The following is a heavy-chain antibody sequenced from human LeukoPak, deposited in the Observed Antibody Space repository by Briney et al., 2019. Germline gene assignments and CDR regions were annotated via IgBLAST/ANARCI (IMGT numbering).Heavy chain of an antibody. Sequence: GRSLRLSCAASGFTFSSYGMHWVRQAPGKGLEWVAVIWYNGSNKYYADSVKGRFTISRDNSKNTLYLQMHSLRAKDTAVYYCARDSESLTTYFESWGQGTLVTVSS. J-gene: IGHJ4*02. CDR2: IWYNGSNK. CDR1: GFTFSSYG. CDR3: ARDSESLTTYFES. D-gene: IGHD3-10*01. V-gene: IGHV3-33*01.